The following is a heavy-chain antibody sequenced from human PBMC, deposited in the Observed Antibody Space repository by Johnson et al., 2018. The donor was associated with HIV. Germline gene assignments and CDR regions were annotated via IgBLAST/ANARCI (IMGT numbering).Heavy chain of an antibody. CDR2: IKQDGSEK. V-gene: IGHV3-7*03. Sequence: VQLVESGGGVVRPGGSLRLSCAASGFTFSSYWMSWVRQAPGNGLEWVANIKQDGSEKYYVDSVKGRFTISRDNAKNSPYLQMNSLRAEDTAVYYGVTPVAAAGPDAFDIWGQGTMVTVSS. D-gene: IGHD6-13*01. J-gene: IGHJ3*02. CDR1: GFTFSSYW. CDR3: VTPVAAAGPDAFDI.